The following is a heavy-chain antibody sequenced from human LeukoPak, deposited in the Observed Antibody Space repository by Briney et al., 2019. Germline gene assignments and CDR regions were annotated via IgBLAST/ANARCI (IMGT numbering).Heavy chain of an antibody. J-gene: IGHJ4*02. CDR3: AREPTSMGSDY. CDR2: ISDSSTYI. CDR1: GFTFGTYS. Sequence: GGSLTLSCTASGFTFGTYSMTWVRQAPGKGLEWVSSISDSSTYIYYTDSVKGRFTISRDNAKNSLYLQMNSLRADDAAVYYCAREPTSMGSDYWGQGTLVTVSS. D-gene: IGHD5-18*01. V-gene: IGHV3-21*01.